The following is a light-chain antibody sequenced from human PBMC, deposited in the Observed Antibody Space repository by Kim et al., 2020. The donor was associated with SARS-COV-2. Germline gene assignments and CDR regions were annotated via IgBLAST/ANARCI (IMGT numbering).Light chain of an antibody. V-gene: IGKV1-39*01. CDR1: LTISRK. CDR2: ETS. CDR3: QQTYSTPHT. Sequence: SVSVGERVTINWRESLTISRKLNWYQQKPGEAPKLLIYETSSLHSGVPSRFSGSESGRDFTLTISSLQPEDFQTYYCQQTYSTPHTFGPGNKLEI. J-gene: IGKJ2*01.